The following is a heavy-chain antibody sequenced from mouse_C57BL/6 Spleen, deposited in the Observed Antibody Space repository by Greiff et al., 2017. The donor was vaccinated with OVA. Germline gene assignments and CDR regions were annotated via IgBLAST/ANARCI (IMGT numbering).Heavy chain of an antibody. J-gene: IGHJ3*01. V-gene: IGHV5-16*01. CDR1: GFTFSDYY. CDR3: ARAHYYGSSDWFAY. CDR2: INYDGSST. D-gene: IGHD1-1*01. Sequence: EVQLEESEGGLVQPGSSMKLSCTASGFTFSDYYMAWVRQVPEKGLEWVANINYDGSSTYYLDSLKSRFIISRDNAKNILYLQMSSLKSEDTAAYYCARAHYYGSSDWFAYWGQGTLVTVSA.